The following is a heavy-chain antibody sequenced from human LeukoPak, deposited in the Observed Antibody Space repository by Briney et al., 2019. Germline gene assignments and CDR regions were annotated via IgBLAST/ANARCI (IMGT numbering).Heavy chain of an antibody. Sequence: GESLKISCKGSGYTFASYWIGWVRQATGQGLEWMGWMNPNSGNTGYAQKFQGRVTITRNTSISTAYMELSSLRSEDTAVYYCARDLANYYDSSGYYNFDYWGQGTLVTVSS. V-gene: IGHV1-8*03. J-gene: IGHJ4*02. CDR3: ARDLANYYDSSGYYNFDY. CDR1: GYTFASYW. D-gene: IGHD3-22*01. CDR2: MNPNSGNT.